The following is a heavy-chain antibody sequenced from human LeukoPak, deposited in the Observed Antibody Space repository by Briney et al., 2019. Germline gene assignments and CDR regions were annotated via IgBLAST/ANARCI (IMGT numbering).Heavy chain of an antibody. J-gene: IGHJ5*02. CDR2: ISGGGGST. V-gene: IGHV3-23*01. CDR1: GFTFSSYE. Sequence: PGGSLRLSCAASGFTFSSYEMNWVRQAPGKGLEWVSAISGGGGSTYYADSVKGRFTISRDNSKNTLYLQMNSLRAEDTAVYYCAKDGYGSGSSHPKNWFDPWGQGTLVTVSS. CDR3: AKDGYGSGSSHPKNWFDP. D-gene: IGHD3-10*01.